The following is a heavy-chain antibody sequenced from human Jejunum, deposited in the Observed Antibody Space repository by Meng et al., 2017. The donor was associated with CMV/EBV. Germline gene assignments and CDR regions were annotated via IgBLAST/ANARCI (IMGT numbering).Heavy chain of an antibody. CDR3: ARIQVYSKGHYGMDV. CDR2: IRREGSEK. J-gene: IGHJ6*02. CDR1: GFTVTSYW. Sequence: GFTVTSYWMTWVRQAPGRGLEWVANIRREGSEKSYVDSVKGRFTISRDNAKNSLYLQMDSLRAKDTAVYYCARIQVYSKGHYGMDVWGQGTTVTVSS. V-gene: IGHV3-7*01. D-gene: IGHD4-11*01.